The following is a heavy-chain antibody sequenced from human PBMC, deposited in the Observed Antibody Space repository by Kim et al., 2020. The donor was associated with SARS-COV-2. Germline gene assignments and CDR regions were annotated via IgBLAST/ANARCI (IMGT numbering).Heavy chain of an antibody. V-gene: IGHV1-2*02. D-gene: IGHD6-25*01. CDR2: GGT. J-gene: IGHJ4*02. Sequence: GGTNYATKFQGRVTMTRDTSISTAYMELSRLRSNDTAVYYCARDFQRLDYWGQGTLVTVSS. CDR3: ARDFQRLDY.